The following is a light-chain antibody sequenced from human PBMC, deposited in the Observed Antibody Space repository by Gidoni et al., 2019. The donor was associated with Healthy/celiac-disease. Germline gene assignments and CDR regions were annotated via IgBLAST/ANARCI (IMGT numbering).Light chain of an antibody. CDR2: KAS. J-gene: IGKJ1*01. CDR1: QSISSW. V-gene: IGKV1-5*03. CDR3: QQYNSYPWT. Sequence: DIQMTQSPSTLSASVGDRVNITCRVSQSISSWLAWYQQKPGKAPKLLIYKASSLESRVPSRFSGSESETEFTLTISSLQPDDFATYYCQQYNSYPWTFGQGTKVEIK.